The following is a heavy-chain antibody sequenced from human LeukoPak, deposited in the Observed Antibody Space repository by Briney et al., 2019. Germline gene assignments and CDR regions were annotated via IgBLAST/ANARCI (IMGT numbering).Heavy chain of an antibody. CDR2: IYTSGST. CDR3: ARGGGDWGFHQSDY. Sequence: SETLSLTCTVSGGSFSSSSYYWSWIRQPAGKGLEWIGRIYTSGSTNYNPSLKSRVTISVDTSKNQFSLKLSSVTAADTAVYYCARGGGDWGFHQSDYWGQGTLVTVSS. CDR1: GGSFSSSSYY. V-gene: IGHV4-61*02. J-gene: IGHJ4*02. D-gene: IGHD2-21*01.